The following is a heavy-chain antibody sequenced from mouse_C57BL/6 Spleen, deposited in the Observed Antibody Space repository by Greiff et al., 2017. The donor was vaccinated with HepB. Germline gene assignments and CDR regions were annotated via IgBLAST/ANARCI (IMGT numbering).Heavy chain of an antibody. CDR3: AREDYYYGSSYDY. J-gene: IGHJ2*01. Sequence: VQLQQSGPELVKPGASVKISCKASGYAFSSSWMNWVKQRPGKGLEWIGRIYPGDGDTNYNGKFKGKATLTADKSSSTAYMQRSSLTSEDSAVYFCAREDYYYGSSYDYWGQGTTLTVSS. D-gene: IGHD1-1*01. CDR1: GYAFSSSW. CDR2: IYPGDGDT. V-gene: IGHV1-82*01.